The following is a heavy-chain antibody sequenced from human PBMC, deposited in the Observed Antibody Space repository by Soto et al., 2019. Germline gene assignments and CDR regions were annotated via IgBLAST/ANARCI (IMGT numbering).Heavy chain of an antibody. D-gene: IGHD3-3*01. Sequence: SETLCLTCTVAGGSIRSYYWSWIRQPPGKGLEWIGYIYYSGSTNYNPSLKSRVTISVDTSKNQFSLKLSSVTAADTAVYYCASGHPGWSGYMSYYGMDVWGQGTTVTVSS. CDR1: GGSIRSYY. V-gene: IGHV4-59*01. CDR2: IYYSGST. CDR3: ASGHPGWSGYMSYYGMDV. J-gene: IGHJ6*02.